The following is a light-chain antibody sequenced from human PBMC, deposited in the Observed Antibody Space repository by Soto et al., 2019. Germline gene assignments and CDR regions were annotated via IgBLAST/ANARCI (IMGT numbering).Light chain of an antibody. V-gene: IGLV2-14*01. Sequence: QSALTQPASVSGSAGQSITISCSGTMRDVGAYNLVSWYQQHPGTAPKLIIYEVRNRPSGISSRFSGSRSGNTASLTISGLQSEDEGGYYCSAYTARSTLGFGGGTKGTVL. J-gene: IGLJ3*02. CDR3: SAYTARSTLG. CDR1: MRDVGAYNL. CDR2: EVR.